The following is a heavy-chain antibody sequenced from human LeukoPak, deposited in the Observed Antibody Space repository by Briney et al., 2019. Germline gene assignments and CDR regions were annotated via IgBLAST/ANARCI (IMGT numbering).Heavy chain of an antibody. CDR2: INPNSGGT. CDR3: ARDGDRYNSGWLHDY. Sequence: ASVKVSCKASGYTFTGYYMHWVRQAPGQGLEWMRWINPNSGGTNYAQKFQGRVTMTRDTSISTAYMELSRLRSDDTAVYYCARDGDRYNSGWLHDYWGQGTLVTVSS. J-gene: IGHJ4*02. V-gene: IGHV1-2*02. D-gene: IGHD6-19*01. CDR1: GYTFTGYY.